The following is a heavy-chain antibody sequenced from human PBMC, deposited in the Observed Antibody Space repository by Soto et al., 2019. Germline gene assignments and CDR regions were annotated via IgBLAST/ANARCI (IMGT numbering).Heavy chain of an antibody. CDR3: ARGMGRDDFWSGYYLPQYYFDY. V-gene: IGHV4-31*03. J-gene: IGHJ4*02. D-gene: IGHD3-3*01. CDR1: GGSISSGGYY. Sequence: SETLSLTCTVSGGSISSGGYYWSWIRQHPGKGLEWIGYIYYSGSTYYNPSLKSRVTISVDTSKNHFSLKLSSVTAADTAVYYCARGMGRDDFWSGYYLPQYYFDYWGQGTLVTVSS. CDR2: IYYSGST.